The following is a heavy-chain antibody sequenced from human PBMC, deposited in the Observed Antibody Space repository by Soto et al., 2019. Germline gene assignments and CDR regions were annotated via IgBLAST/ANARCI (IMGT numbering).Heavy chain of an antibody. CDR1: GDTFGRNA. CDR2: IIPMFPTT. V-gene: IGHV1-69*06. CDR3: ARDGDSADYGY. J-gene: IGHJ4*02. Sequence: GASVKFSCKASGDTFGRNAIHWVRQAPGQGLEWMGGIIPMFPTTNYAQKFKGRLTINADKSTSTAYMEMSSLRSEDTAVYYCARDGDSADYGYWGQGTLVTVSS. D-gene: IGHD2-21*01.